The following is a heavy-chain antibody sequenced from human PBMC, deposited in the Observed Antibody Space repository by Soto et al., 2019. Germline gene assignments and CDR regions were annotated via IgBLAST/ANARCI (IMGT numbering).Heavy chain of an antibody. CDR1: GSSFSGYY. CDR2: IHYGGSA. D-gene: IGHD3-3*01. CDR3: ARGVGGSGFNWFDP. V-gene: IGHV4-59*12. J-gene: IGHJ5*02. Sequence: SETLSLTCTVSGSSFSGYYWTWIRQSPGRGLEWVGYIHYGGSANYNPSTNSRHNMSVDRSKNKFSMKLAAAAAADTAVYYCARGVGGSGFNWFDPWGQGTLVTVSS.